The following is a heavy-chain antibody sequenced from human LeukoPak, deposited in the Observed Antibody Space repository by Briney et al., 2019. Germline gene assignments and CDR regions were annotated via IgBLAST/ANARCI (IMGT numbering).Heavy chain of an antibody. J-gene: IGHJ6*03. D-gene: IGHD2-21*02. CDR3: AREYGDSVLYYMDV. Sequence: PGGSLRLSCAASGFTSNSYVMSWVRQAPGKGLEWVSGISGPGRTTYYADFVKGRFTISRDNSQNTVYLQMSSLRAEDTAVYFCAREYGDSVLYYMDVWGKGTTVTVSS. V-gene: IGHV3-23*01. CDR2: ISGPGRTT. CDR1: GFTSNSYV.